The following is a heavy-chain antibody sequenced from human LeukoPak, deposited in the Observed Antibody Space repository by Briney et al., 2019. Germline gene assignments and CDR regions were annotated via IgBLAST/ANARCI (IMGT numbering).Heavy chain of an antibody. CDR1: GYTFTDSF. CDR2: INPNSGGT. J-gene: IGHJ5*02. CDR3: ARARAYGSGNWFDP. Sequence: ASVKVSCKASGYTFTDSFMHWVRQAPGQGLDWMGWINPNSGGTNYAQKFQGRVTMTRDTSISTAYMELSRLRSDDTAVYYCARARAYGSGNWFDPWGQGTLVTVSS. V-gene: IGHV1-2*02. D-gene: IGHD3-10*01.